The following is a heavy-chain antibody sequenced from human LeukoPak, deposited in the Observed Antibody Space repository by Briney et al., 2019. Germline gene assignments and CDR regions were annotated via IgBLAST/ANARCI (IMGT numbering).Heavy chain of an antibody. CDR2: INPNSGGT. V-gene: IGHV1-2*02. CDR3: ARGGGHELYCSSTSCYYYYGMDV. D-gene: IGHD2-2*01. J-gene: IGHJ6*02. CDR1: GYTFTGYY. Sequence: ASVKVSCKASGYTFTGYYMHWVRQAPGQGLEWMGWINPNSGGTNYAQKFQGRVTMTRDTSISTAYMELSRLRSDDTAVYYCARGGGHELYCSSTSCYYYYGMDVWGQGTTVTVSS.